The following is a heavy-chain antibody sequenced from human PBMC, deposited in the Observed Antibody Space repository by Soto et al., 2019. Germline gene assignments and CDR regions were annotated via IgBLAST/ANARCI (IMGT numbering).Heavy chain of an antibody. Sequence: QVQLVESGGGVVQPGRSLRLSCVTSGFTFRSFGMQWVRQAPGRGLEWLTVISYDGSTKYSADSVKGRFTISRDDSKNTLYLQMNSLRADDTAVYYCAKEAGMNGTPYGSYFDYWGQGTPVTVSS. CDR3: AKEAGMNGTPYGSYFDY. D-gene: IGHD1-1*01. CDR2: ISYDGSTK. J-gene: IGHJ4*02. V-gene: IGHV3-30*18. CDR1: GFTFRSFG.